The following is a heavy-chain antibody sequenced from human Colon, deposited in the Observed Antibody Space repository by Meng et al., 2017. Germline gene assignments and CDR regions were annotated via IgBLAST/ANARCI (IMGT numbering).Heavy chain of an antibody. Sequence: QVQLQQRGAGLLKLSETLSLTCAAYSGSLSGYYWSWIRQPPGKELEWIGEINHSGSANYNPSLKSRVTISVDTSKKQFSLNLSSVTAADTAVYYCARRGGSGNYSPWGQGTLVTVSS. CDR2: INHSGSA. CDR3: ARRGGSGNYSP. J-gene: IGHJ5*02. V-gene: IGHV4-34*01. CDR1: SGSLSGYY. D-gene: IGHD3-10*01.